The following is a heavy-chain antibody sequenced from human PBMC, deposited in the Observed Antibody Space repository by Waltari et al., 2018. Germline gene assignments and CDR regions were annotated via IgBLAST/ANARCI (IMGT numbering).Heavy chain of an antibody. Sequence: QVQLVQSGAEVKKPGASVKVSCKASGYTFTSYGISWVRQAPGQGLEWMGWISAYNGNTNYAQKLQGRVTMTTDTSTSTAYMELRSLRSDDTAVYYWARDRRTTGTIYYYGMDVWGQGTTVTVSS. V-gene: IGHV1-18*01. CDR3: ARDRRTTGTIYYYGMDV. CDR1: GYTFTSYG. CDR2: ISAYNGNT. J-gene: IGHJ6*02. D-gene: IGHD1-1*01.